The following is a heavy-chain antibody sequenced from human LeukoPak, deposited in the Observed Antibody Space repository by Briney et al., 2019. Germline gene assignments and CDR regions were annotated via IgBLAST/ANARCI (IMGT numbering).Heavy chain of an antibody. CDR1: GGSIGRSSYY. J-gene: IGHJ4*02. Sequence: SETLSLTCTVSGGSIGRSSYYWGCIRQPPGKGLEWMGSIYYSGSTNYNPSLKSRVTISVDTSKNQFSLKLSSVTAADTAVYYCAEFPIVGATVSLYWGQGTLVTVSS. V-gene: IGHV4-39*07. D-gene: IGHD1-26*01. CDR3: AEFPIVGATVSLY. CDR2: IYYSGST.